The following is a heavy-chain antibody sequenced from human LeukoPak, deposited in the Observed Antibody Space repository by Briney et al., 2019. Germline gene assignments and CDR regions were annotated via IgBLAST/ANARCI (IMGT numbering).Heavy chain of an antibody. CDR1: GFTFSSYA. J-gene: IGHJ4*02. CDR2: ISGNSGNT. D-gene: IGHD6-13*01. Sequence: GRSLRLACAAAGFTFSSYAMSWVRQAPGMGLEWVSAISGNSGNTHYADSVKGRFTISRDNSKNTLYLQMNSLRAEDTAIYYCAKPARVGAVDYWGQGTLVTVSS. CDR3: AKPARVGAVDY. V-gene: IGHV3-23*01.